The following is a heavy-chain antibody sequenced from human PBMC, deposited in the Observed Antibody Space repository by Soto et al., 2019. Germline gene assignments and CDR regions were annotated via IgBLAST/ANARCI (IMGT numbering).Heavy chain of an antibody. CDR3: TTSTTSKLYYYYNGMDV. V-gene: IGHV3-15*01. Sequence: GVTLRLSCAASGITFTNAWIRWFRQAQGKGLAWLGRIKSKTVGGTTDYAAPVRGRFTISRDDAKNTLLRQMNSLKTEDTAVYYCTTSTTSKLYYYYNGMDVWGQGTTGTVSS. D-gene: IGHD1-26*01. CDR2: IKSKTVGGTT. CDR1: GITFTNAW. J-gene: IGHJ6*02.